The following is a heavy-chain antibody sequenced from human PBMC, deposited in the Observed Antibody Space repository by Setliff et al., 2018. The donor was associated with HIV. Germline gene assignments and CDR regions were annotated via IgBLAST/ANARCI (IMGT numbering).Heavy chain of an antibody. V-gene: IGHV3-7*01. CDR3: AAVPWGHSSLIIDH. CDR1: GFTFTSYW. CDR2: INQDGNEK. Sequence: PRGSLRLSCAASGFTFTSYWMIWVRQAPGKGLEWVANINQDGNEKNYVDSVKGRFTISRDNTKNSVYLQMHSLRVEDTAVYYFAAVPWGHSSLIIDHWGQGTPVTVSS. D-gene: IGHD3-16*01. J-gene: IGHJ4*02.